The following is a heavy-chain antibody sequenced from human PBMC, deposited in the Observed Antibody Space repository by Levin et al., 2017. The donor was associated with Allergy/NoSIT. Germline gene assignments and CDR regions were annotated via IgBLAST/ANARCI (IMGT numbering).Heavy chain of an antibody. CDR3: TRDRNNWFDP. Sequence: GESLKISCAASGFTFSGSAMHWVRQASGKWLEWVGRIRSKANSYTTAYAASLKGRFTISRDDSKNTVYLQMNSLETEDTAVYYCTRDRNNWFDPWGQGTLVTVSS. CDR1: GFTFSGSA. V-gene: IGHV3-73*01. J-gene: IGHJ5*02. CDR2: IRSKANSYTT.